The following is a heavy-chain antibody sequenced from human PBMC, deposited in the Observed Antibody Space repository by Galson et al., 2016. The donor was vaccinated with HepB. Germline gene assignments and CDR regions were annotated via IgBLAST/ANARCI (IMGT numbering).Heavy chain of an antibody. CDR2: ISGSGGST. V-gene: IGHV3-23*01. Sequence: SLRLSCAASGFTFFNYAMSWVRQAPGKGLEWVSSISGSGGSTFYADSVKGRFTISRDNSKNTVYLQMNSLRAGDTAVYYCAKGRSLSAAVSIWFDPWGQGTLVTVSS. CDR3: AKGRSLSAAVSIWFDP. D-gene: IGHD6-13*01. CDR1: GFTFFNYA. J-gene: IGHJ5*02.